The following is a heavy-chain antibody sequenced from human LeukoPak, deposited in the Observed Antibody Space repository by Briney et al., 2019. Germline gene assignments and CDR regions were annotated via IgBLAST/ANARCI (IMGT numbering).Heavy chain of an antibody. D-gene: IGHD1-1*01. Sequence: SETLSLTCTVSGGSISSYYWSWIRQPPGKGLEWLGYIYYSGSTNYNPSLKSRVTISVDTSKNQFSLKLSSVTAADTAVYYCARGSAGTTEDFDYWGQGTLVTVSS. CDR3: ARGSAGTTEDFDY. J-gene: IGHJ4*02. V-gene: IGHV4-59*01. CDR1: GGSISSYY. CDR2: IYYSGST.